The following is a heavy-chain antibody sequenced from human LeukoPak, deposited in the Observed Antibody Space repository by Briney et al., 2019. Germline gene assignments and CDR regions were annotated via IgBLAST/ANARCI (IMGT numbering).Heavy chain of an antibody. CDR1: GYTFTGYY. D-gene: IGHD1-14*01. CDR2: VNPNSGGT. CDR3: ARDLVGGTWASGY. J-gene: IGHJ4*02. Sequence: GASVKVSCKAFGYTFTGYYMHWVRQAPGQGLEWMGWVNPNSGGTNYAQTFQDRVTMTRDTSISTAYMELSRLRSDDTAVYYCARDLVGGTWASGYWGQGTPVTVSS. V-gene: IGHV1-2*02.